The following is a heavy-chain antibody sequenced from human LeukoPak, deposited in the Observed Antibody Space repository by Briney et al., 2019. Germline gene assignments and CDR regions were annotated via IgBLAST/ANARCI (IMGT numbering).Heavy chain of an antibody. CDR2: ISSNGGST. CDR1: GFTFSSYA. J-gene: IGHJ4*02. Sequence: GGSLRLSCAASGFTFSSYAMHWVRQAPGKRLEYVSAISSNGGSTYYANSVKGRFTISRDNSKNTLYLQMGSLRAEDMAVYYCARVEDYYDSSGYYYDYWGQGTLVTVSS. V-gene: IGHV3-64*01. D-gene: IGHD3-22*01. CDR3: ARVEDYYDSSGYYYDY.